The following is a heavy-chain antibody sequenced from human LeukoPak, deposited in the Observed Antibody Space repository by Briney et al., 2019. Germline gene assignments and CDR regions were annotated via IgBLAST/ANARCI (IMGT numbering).Heavy chain of an antibody. D-gene: IGHD1-26*01. CDR1: GYTFTSYA. Sequence: ASVKVSCTASGYTFTSYAMNWVRQAPGQGLEWMGWINTNTGNPTYAQGFTGRFVFSLDTSVSTAYLQISSLKAEDTAVYYCARDWAIVGAPLGLYYYYYYMDVWGKGTTVTVSS. J-gene: IGHJ6*03. CDR3: ARDWAIVGAPLGLYYYYYYMDV. V-gene: IGHV7-4-1*02. CDR2: INTNTGNP.